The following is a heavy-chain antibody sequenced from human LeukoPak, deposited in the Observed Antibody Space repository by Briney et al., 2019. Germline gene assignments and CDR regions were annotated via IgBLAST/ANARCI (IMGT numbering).Heavy chain of an antibody. D-gene: IGHD3-22*01. V-gene: IGHV3-23*01. J-gene: IGHJ3*02. CDR2: ISGSGGST. CDR3: AGPNSSGYHDAFVI. CDR1: GFTFSSYA. Sequence: HPGGSLRLSCAASGFTFSSYAMSWVRQAPGKGLEWVSAISGSGGSTYYADSVKGRFTISRDTSKNTLYLQMNSLRAEDTAVYYCAGPNSSGYHDAFVIWGQGTMVTVSS.